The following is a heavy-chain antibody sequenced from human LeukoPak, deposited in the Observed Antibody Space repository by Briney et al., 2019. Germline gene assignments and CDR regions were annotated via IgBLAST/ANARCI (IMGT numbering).Heavy chain of an antibody. V-gene: IGHV4-59*01. CDR2: IYYSGST. Sequence: SETLSLTCTDAGGSISSYYWSWIRQPPGKGLEWIGYIYYSGSTNYNPSLKSRVTISVDTSKNQFSLKLSSVTAADTAVYYCAREYFSSTSCYINWFDPWGQGTLVTVSS. CDR3: AREYFSSTSCYINWFDP. J-gene: IGHJ5*02. CDR1: GGSISSYY. D-gene: IGHD2-2*02.